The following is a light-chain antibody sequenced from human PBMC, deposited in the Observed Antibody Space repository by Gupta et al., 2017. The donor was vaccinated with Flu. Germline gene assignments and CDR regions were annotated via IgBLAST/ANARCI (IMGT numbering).Light chain of an antibody. CDR1: HSVLYSSNNKNY. V-gene: IGKV4-1*01. CDR2: WAS. Sequence: INCKYSHSVLYSSNNKNYLAWYQPKPGQPPKLLIYWASTRESGVPDRFSGSGSGTDFTLTISSLQAGDVAVYYCQQYYSTLTFGQGTKVEIK. CDR3: QQYYSTLT. J-gene: IGKJ1*01.